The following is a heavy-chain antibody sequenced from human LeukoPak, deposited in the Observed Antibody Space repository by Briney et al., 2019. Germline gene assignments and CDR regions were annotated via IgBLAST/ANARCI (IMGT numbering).Heavy chain of an antibody. CDR1: GGSFSGYY. V-gene: IGHV4-34*01. Sequence: SETLSLTCAVYGGSFSGYYWSWIRQPPGKGLEWIGEINHSGSTNYNPSLKSRVTISVDTSKNQFSLKLSSVTAADTAVYYCARGAQAYCGGDCYSRIGFDPWGQGTLVTVSS. D-gene: IGHD2-21*02. CDR3: ARGAQAYCGGDCYSRIGFDP. CDR2: INHSGST. J-gene: IGHJ5*02.